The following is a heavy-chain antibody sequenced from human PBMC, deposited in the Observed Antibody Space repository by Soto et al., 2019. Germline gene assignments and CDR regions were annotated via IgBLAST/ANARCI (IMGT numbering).Heavy chain of an antibody. CDR1: GFTFSSYG. CDR2: IWYDGSNK. J-gene: IGHJ6*03. V-gene: IGHV3-33*01. Sequence: QVQLVESGGGVVQPGRSLRLSCAASGFTFSSYGMHWVRQAPGKGLEWVAVIWYDGSNKYYADSVKGRFTISRDNSKNTLYLQMNSLRAEDTAVYYCARDKYGYSGYDFVVAVYYYYMDVWGKGTTVTVSS. D-gene: IGHD5-12*01. CDR3: ARDKYGYSGYDFVVAVYYYYMDV.